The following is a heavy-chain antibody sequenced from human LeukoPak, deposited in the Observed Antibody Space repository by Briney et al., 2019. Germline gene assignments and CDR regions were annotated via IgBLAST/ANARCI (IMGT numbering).Heavy chain of an antibody. Sequence: PSETLSPTCTVSGGSISSGDYYWSWIRQPPGKGLEWIGYIYYSGSTYYNPSLKSRVTISVDTSKNQFSLKLSSVTAADTAVYYCARVSHYYDSSGLDYWGQGTLVTVSS. CDR3: ARVSHYYDSSGLDY. V-gene: IGHV4-30-4*01. J-gene: IGHJ4*02. D-gene: IGHD3-22*01. CDR1: GGSISSGDYY. CDR2: IYYSGST.